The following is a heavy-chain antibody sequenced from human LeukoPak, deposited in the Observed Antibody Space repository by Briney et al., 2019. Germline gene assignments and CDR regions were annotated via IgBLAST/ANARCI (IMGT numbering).Heavy chain of an antibody. D-gene: IGHD2-15*01. CDR2: INHSGST. CDR1: GGSFSGYY. V-gene: IGHV4-34*01. CDR3: ARLCSGDTCSSYFDY. Sequence: SETLSLTCAVYGGSFSGYYWSWIRQPPGKGLEWIGEINHSGSTNYNPSLKSRVTISVDTSKNQFSLKLSSVTAADTAVYYCARLCSGDTCSSYFDYWGQGTLVTVSS. J-gene: IGHJ4*02.